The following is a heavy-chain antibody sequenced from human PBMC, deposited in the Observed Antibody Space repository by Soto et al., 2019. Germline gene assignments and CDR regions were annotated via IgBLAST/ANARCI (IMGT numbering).Heavy chain of an antibody. Sequence: EVQLLESGGGLVQPGGSLRLSCAASGFTFGNYAMSWVRQAPGEGLEWVSTIGGGGGDAYYPDSVKGRFTISRDNSKNTLYLQMNSLRADDTAMYYCAKRPGGVVLGAFAVWGQGTLVTVSS. V-gene: IGHV3-23*01. CDR2: IGGGGGDA. CDR3: AKRPGGVVLGAFAV. CDR1: GFTFGNYA. J-gene: IGHJ3*01. D-gene: IGHD3-3*01.